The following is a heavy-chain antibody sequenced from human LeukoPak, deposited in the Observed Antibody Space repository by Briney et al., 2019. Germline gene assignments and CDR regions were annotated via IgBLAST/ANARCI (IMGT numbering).Heavy chain of an antibody. D-gene: IGHD3-3*01. CDR3: ARGGDYDFWSGYRGGYYFDY. Sequence: SETLSLTCTVSGGSISSGGYYWSWIRQHPGKGLEWIGYIYYSGSTYYNPSLKSRVTISVDTSKNQFSLELSPVTAADTAVYYCARGGDYDFWSGYRGGYYFDYWGQGTLVTVSS. J-gene: IGHJ4*02. CDR2: IYYSGST. V-gene: IGHV4-31*03. CDR1: GGSISSGGYY.